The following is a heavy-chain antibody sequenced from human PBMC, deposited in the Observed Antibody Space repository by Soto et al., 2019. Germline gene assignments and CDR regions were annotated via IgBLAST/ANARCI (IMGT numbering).Heavy chain of an antibody. CDR2: VSHDGTER. D-gene: IGHD5-18*01. Sequence: GGSLRLSCLASGVTLTVYAMHRVRHAPGKGLEWVASVSHDGTERYAASVRSRFTISRGISKSTVFLQMGSLSGEDTAVYYCTRVGVGYSLGSGFTPWGQGTLVTVSS. J-gene: IGHJ5*02. CDR1: GVTLTVYA. V-gene: IGHV3-30-3*01. CDR3: TRVGVGYSLGSGFTP.